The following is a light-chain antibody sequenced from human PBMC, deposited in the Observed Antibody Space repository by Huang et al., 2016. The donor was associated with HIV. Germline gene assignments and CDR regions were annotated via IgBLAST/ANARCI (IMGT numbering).Light chain of an antibody. CDR1: HSVSSN. Sequence: ERVMTQSPATLSVAPGERVTLACRASHSVSSNLAWYQQTPGQAPRLLIHGASTRATGIPARFSGSGSGTEFTLAISSLQSEDSGVYFCQQYDNWPLTFGQGTRLEMK. CDR2: GAS. CDR3: QQYDNWPLT. J-gene: IGKJ5*01. V-gene: IGKV3-15*01.